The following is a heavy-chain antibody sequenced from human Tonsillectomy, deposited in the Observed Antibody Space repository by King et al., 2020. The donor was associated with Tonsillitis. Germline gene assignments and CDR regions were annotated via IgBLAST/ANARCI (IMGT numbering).Heavy chain of an antibody. CDR2: IIPIFGTA. CDR1: GGTFSSYA. J-gene: IGHJ6*03. V-gene: IGHV1-69*12. Sequence: QLVQSGAEVKKPGSSVKVSCKASGGTFSSYAISWVRQAPGQGLEWMGGIIPIFGTANYAQKFQGRVTLTADESTSTAYMELSSLRSEDTAVYYCARVREDIVVVPAAIYYYYYYMDVWGKGTTVTVSS. D-gene: IGHD2-2*01. CDR3: ARVREDIVVVPAAIYYYYYYMDV.